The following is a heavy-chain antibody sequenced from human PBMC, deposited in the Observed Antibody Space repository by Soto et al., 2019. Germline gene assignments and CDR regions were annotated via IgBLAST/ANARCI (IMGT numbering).Heavy chain of an antibody. CDR2: IIPIFGTA. CDR3: ARVLEGPPGSYEFGFDY. D-gene: IGHD1-26*01. Sequence: SVKVSCKASGGTFSSYAISWVRQAPGQGLEWMGGIIPIFGTANYAQKFQGRVTITADESTSTAYMELSSLRSEDTAVYYCARVLEGPPGSYEFGFDYWGQGTLVTVSS. CDR1: GGTFSSYA. V-gene: IGHV1-69*13. J-gene: IGHJ4*02.